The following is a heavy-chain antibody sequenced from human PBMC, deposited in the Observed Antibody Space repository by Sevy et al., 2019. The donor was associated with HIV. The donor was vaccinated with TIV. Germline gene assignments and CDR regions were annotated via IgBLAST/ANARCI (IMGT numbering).Heavy chain of an antibody. V-gene: IGHV4-38-2*02. CDR3: ARDDHTLAYDFWSGYSSDHYFDY. CDR2: IYHSGST. D-gene: IGHD3-3*01. Sequence: SETLSLTCAVSGYSISSGYYWGWIRQPPGKGLEWIGSIYHSGSTYYNPSLKSRVTISVDTSKNQVSLKLSSVTAADTTVYYCARDDHTLAYDFWSGYSSDHYFDYWGQGTLVTVSS. CDR1: GYSISSGYY. J-gene: IGHJ4*02.